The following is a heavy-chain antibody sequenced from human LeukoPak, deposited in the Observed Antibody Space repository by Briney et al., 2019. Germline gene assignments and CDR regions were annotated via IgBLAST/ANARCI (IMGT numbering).Heavy chain of an antibody. CDR3: ARCSGGSCYSAFDY. V-gene: IGHV4-59*01. CDR2: IYYSGST. CDR1: GGFISNYY. D-gene: IGHD2-15*01. Sequence: SETLSLTCTVSGGFISNYYWSWIRQPPGKGLEWIGYIYYSGSTNYNPSLNSRVTISVDTSKNQFSLKLSSVTAADTAVYYCARCSGGSCYSAFDYWGQGTLVTVSS. J-gene: IGHJ4*02.